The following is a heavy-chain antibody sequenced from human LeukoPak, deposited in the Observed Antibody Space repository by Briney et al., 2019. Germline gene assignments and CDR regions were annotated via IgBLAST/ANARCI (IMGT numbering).Heavy chain of an antibody. CDR3: ARAGSGYDYSYYYYGMDV. J-gene: IGHJ6*04. V-gene: IGHV4-30-2*01. Sequence: SQTLSLTCAVSGGSISSGGYSWSWIRQPPGKGLEWIGYIYHSGSTYYNPSLKSRVTISVDRSKNQFSLKPSSVTAADTAVYYCARAGSGYDYSYYYYGMDVWGKGTTVTVSS. D-gene: IGHD5-12*01. CDR2: IYHSGST. CDR1: GGSISSGGYS.